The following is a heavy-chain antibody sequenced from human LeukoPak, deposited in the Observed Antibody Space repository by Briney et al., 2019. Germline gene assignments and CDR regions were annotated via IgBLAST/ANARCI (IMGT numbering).Heavy chain of an antibody. CDR1: GFTVSSNY. CDR2: IYSGGST. V-gene: IGHV3-53*01. CDR3: ASFSSWYLYFQH. J-gene: IGHJ1*01. D-gene: IGHD6-13*01. Sequence: PGGSLRLSCAASGFTVSSNYMSWVRQAPGKGLEWVSVIYSGGSTYYADSVKGRFTISRDNSKNTLYLQMNSLRAEDTAVYYCASFSSWYLYFQHWGQGTLVTVSS.